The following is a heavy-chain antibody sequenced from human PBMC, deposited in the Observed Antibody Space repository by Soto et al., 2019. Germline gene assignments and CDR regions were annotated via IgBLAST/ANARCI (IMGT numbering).Heavy chain of an antibody. CDR1: GYSISSGYY. Sequence: NPSETLSLTCAVSGYSISSGYYWGWIRQPPGKGLEWIGSIYHSGSTYYNPSLKSRVTISVDTSKNQFSLKLSSVTAADTAVYYCARHDNVLRFLEWLPSPGWFDPWGQGTLVTVSS. J-gene: IGHJ5*02. CDR3: ARHDNVLRFLEWLPSPGWFDP. D-gene: IGHD3-3*01. V-gene: IGHV4-38-2*01. CDR2: IYHSGST.